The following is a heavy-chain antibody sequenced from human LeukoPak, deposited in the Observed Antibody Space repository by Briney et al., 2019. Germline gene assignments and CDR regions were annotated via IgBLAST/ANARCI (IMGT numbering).Heavy chain of an antibody. J-gene: IGHJ4*02. V-gene: IGHV5-51*01. Sequence: PGGSLRLSCKGSGYSFSSYWIGWVRQMPGKGLEWMGIIYPGDSDTRYSPSLQGQVTISVDTSIGTAYLQWSSLKDSDTAIYYCARQNDFRLDYWGQGTLVTVSS. D-gene: IGHD3-3*01. CDR2: IYPGDSDT. CDR3: ARQNDFRLDY. CDR1: GYSFSSYW.